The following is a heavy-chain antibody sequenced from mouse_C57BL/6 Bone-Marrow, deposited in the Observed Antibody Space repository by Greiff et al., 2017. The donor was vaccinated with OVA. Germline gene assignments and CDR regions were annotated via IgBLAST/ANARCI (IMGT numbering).Heavy chain of an antibody. CDR3: ARDYYYGSRYFDY. Sequence: QVQLKQPGAELVRPGSSVKLSCKASGYTFTSYWMDWVKQRPGQGLEWIGNIYPSDSETHYNQKFKDKATLTVDKSSSTAYMQLSSLTSEDSAVYYCARDYYYGSRYFDYWGQGTTLTVSS. V-gene: IGHV1-61*01. CDR1: GYTFTSYW. D-gene: IGHD1-1*01. CDR2: IYPSDSET. J-gene: IGHJ2*01.